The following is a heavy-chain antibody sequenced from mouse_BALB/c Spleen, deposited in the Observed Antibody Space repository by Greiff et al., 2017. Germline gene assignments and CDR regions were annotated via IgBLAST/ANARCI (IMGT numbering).Heavy chain of an antibody. D-gene: IGHD2-10*02. Sequence: EVQLQQSGPELVKPGASVKISCKASGYTFTDYNMHWVKQSHGKSLEWIGYIYPYNGGTGYNQKFKSKATLTVDNSSSTAYMELRSLTSEDSAVYYCARGYGNYVLYFDYWGQGTTLTVSS. CDR1: GYTFTDYN. CDR2: IYPYNGGT. CDR3: ARGYGNYVLYFDY. V-gene: IGHV1S29*02. J-gene: IGHJ2*01.